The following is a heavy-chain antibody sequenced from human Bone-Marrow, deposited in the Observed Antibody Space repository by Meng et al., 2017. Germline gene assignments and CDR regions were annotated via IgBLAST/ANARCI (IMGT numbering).Heavy chain of an antibody. CDR2: ISGSGGST. Sequence: GESLKISCAASGFTFSSYAMSWVRQAPGKGLEWVSAISGSGGSTYYADSVKGRFTISRDNSKNTPYLQMNSLRAEDTAVYYCASFNFELDGYNSEEGDYWGQGTLVTVSS. J-gene: IGHJ4*02. D-gene: IGHD5-24*01. V-gene: IGHV3-23*01. CDR3: ASFNFELDGYNSEEGDY. CDR1: GFTFSSYA.